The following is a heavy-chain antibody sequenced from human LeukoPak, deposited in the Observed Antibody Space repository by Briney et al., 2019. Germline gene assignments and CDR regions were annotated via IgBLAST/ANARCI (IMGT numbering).Heavy chain of an antibody. CDR1: GYTFTGYY. D-gene: IGHD6-13*01. CDR3: ARLFDLARQQLVIVDY. CDR2: INPNSGGT. V-gene: IGHV1-2*02. Sequence: GASVKVSCKASGYTFTGYYMHWVRQAPGQGLEWMGWINPNSGGTNYAQKFQGRVTMTRDTSISTAYMELSRLGSDDTAVYYCARLFDLARQQLVIVDYWGQGTLVTVSS. J-gene: IGHJ4*02.